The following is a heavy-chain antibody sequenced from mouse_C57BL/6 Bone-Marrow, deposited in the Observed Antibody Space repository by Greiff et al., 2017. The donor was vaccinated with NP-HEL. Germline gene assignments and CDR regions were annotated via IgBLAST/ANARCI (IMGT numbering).Heavy chain of an antibody. CDR3: ARTGWYFDV. D-gene: IGHD4-1*01. CDR1: GYSITSGYY. V-gene: IGHV3-6*01. Sequence: EVQLVESGPGLVKPSQSLSLTCSVTGYSITSGYYWNWIRQFPGNKLEWMGYISYDGSNNYNPSLKNRISITRDTSKNQFFLKLNSVTTEDTATYYCARTGWYFDVWGTGTTVTVSS. J-gene: IGHJ1*03. CDR2: ISYDGSN.